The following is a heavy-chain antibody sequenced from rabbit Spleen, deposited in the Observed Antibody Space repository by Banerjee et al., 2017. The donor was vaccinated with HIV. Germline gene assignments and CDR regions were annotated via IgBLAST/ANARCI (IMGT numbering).Heavy chain of an antibody. Sequence: QEQLVESGGGLVQPGGSLKLSCKVSGFDLSSYGMSWVRQAPGKGLEWIGYIDPIFGATYYATLVNGRFTISSHNAQNTLYLQMTSLTAADTATYFCARDSAGREDFNLWGQGTLVTVS. J-gene: IGHJ4*01. D-gene: IGHD4-2*01. CDR3: ARDSAGREDFNL. CDR2: IDPIFGAT. CDR1: GFDLSSYG. V-gene: IGHV1S47*01.